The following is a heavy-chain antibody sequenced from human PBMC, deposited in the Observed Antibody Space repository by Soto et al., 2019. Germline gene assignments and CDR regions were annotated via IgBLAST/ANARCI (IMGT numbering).Heavy chain of an antibody. CDR1: GGSVSSTYW. CDR3: ARYNAASGTYYFDF. V-gene: IGHV4-4*02. D-gene: IGHD6-13*01. J-gene: IGHJ4*02. Sequence: SEILSLTXAVSGGSVSSTYWWSWVRQPPGKGPEWIGEINHRGSANYNPSLKSRVTISVDISKSQFSLRLTSVTAADTAVYYCARYNAASGTYYFDFWGQGALVTV. CDR2: INHRGSA.